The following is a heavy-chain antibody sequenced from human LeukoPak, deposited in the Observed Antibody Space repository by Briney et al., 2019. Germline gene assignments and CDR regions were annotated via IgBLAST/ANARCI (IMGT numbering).Heavy chain of an antibody. D-gene: IGHD2-2*01. CDR2: IKQDGSEK. Sequence: GGSLRLSCAASGFTFSSYWMSWVRQAPGKGLEWVANIKQDGSEKYYVDSVKGRFTISRDNARNSLYLQMNSLRVEDTAVYYCARDYCSSTSCYADYFYGMDVWGQGTTVTVSS. CDR3: ARDYCSSTSCYADYFYGMDV. CDR1: GFTFSSYW. J-gene: IGHJ6*02. V-gene: IGHV3-7*03.